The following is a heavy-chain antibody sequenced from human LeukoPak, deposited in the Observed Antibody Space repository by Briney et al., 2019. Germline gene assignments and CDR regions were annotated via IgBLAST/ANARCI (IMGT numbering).Heavy chain of an antibody. V-gene: IGHV1-8*03. J-gene: IGHJ6*03. CDR2: MNPNSGNT. D-gene: IGHD2-2*01. CDR1: GYTFTSYD. CDR3: ARGLITDIVVVPAAAYYYYMDV. Sequence: ASVKVSCKASGYTFTSYDINWVRQATGQGLEWMGWMNPNSGNTGYAQKFQGRVTITRSTSISTAYMELSSLRSEDTAVYYCARGLITDIVVVPAAAYYYYMDVWGKGTTVTVSS.